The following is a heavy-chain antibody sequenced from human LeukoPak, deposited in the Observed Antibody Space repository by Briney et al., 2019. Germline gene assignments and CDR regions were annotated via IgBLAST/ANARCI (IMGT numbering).Heavy chain of an antibody. V-gene: IGHV4-39*01. CDR2: IYYSGST. D-gene: IGHD3-3*01. Sequence: SETLSLTCTVSGGSISSSSYYWGWIRQPPGKGLEWIGSIYYSGSTYYNPSLKSRVTISVGTSKNQFSLKLSSVTAADTAVYYCASTYDFWSGYSPVQFDYWGQGTLVTVSS. J-gene: IGHJ4*02. CDR1: GGSISSSSYY. CDR3: ASTYDFWSGYSPVQFDY.